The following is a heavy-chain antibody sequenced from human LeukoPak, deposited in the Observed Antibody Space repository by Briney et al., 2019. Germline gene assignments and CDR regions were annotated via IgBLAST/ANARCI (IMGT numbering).Heavy chain of an antibody. V-gene: IGHV4-59*12. CDR1: GGSISSYY. Sequence: SETLSLTCTVSGGSISSYYWSWIRQPPGKGLEWIGYIYHSGSTYYNPSLKSRVTISVDRSKNQFSLKLSSVTAADTAVYYCARGADTSYWYFDLWGRGTLVTVSS. CDR3: ARGADTSYWYFDL. D-gene: IGHD2-2*02. CDR2: IYHSGST. J-gene: IGHJ2*01.